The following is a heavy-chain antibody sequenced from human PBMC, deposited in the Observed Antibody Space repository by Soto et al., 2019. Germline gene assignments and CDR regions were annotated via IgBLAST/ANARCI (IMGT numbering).Heavy chain of an antibody. D-gene: IGHD5-18*01. CDR1: GYTFYSHS. Sequence: ASVKVSCKASGYTFYSHSISWVRQAPGQGLEWMGRISADHINTKYAQKFRGRVTMTTDTSTSTVYMELRNLRSDDTAVYYCARCIQEDYYYGMDVWGQGTTVTVSS. V-gene: IGHV1-18*01. CDR3: ARCIQEDYYYGMDV. J-gene: IGHJ6*02. CDR2: ISADHINT.